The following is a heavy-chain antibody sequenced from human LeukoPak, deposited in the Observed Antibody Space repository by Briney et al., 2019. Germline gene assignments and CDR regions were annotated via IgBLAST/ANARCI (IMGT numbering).Heavy chain of an antibody. Sequence: PGGTLRLSCAASGFTFSSYSMNWVRQAPWKGLEWVSYISSSSSTIYYADSVKGRFTISRDNAQNSLYLQMTSLRAEDTAVYYCAELGITMIGGVWGKGTTVTISS. CDR3: AELGITMIGGV. CDR2: ISSSSSTI. CDR1: GFTFSSYS. D-gene: IGHD3-10*02. J-gene: IGHJ6*04. V-gene: IGHV3-48*01.